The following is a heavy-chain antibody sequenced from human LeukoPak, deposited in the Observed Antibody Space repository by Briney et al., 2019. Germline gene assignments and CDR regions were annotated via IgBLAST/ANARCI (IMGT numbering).Heavy chain of an antibody. Sequence: ASVKVSCKASGYTFTSYDINWVRQATGQGLESMGWMNPNSRNTGYAQKFQGRVTMTRNTSISTAYMELSSLRSEDTAVYYCARSHSVYYYGSGSYKSGFDYWGQGTLVTVSS. V-gene: IGHV1-8*01. CDR3: ARSHSVYYYGSGSYKSGFDY. D-gene: IGHD3-10*01. CDR2: MNPNSRNT. CDR1: GYTFTSYD. J-gene: IGHJ4*02.